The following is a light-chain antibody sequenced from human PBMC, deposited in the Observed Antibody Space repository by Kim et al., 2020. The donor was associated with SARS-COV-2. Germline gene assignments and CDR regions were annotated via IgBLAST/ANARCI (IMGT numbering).Light chain of an antibody. CDR2: KAA. V-gene: IGKV1-5*03. CDR3: QQYNSYRYT. Sequence: SASVGDRVTITCRASQRISSWLAWYQQKPGKAPKLLIYKAASLESGVPSRFSGSGSGTEFTLTISSLQPDDFATYYCQQYNSYRYTFGQGTKLEI. J-gene: IGKJ2*01. CDR1: QRISSW.